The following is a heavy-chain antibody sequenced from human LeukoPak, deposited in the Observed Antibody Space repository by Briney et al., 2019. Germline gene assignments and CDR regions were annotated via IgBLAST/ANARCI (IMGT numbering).Heavy chain of an antibody. J-gene: IGHJ4*02. CDR2: LNPNSGNT. D-gene: IGHD1-1*01. Sequence: ASVKVSCKASGYTFTSYDINWVRQASGQGLEWMGWLNPNSGNTAYAQKFQGRVNITRNTSISTAYMELSSLRSDDTAVYYCAIGWKPFYFDYWGQGTLVTVSS. V-gene: IGHV1-8*03. CDR1: GYTFTSYD. CDR3: AIGWKPFYFDY.